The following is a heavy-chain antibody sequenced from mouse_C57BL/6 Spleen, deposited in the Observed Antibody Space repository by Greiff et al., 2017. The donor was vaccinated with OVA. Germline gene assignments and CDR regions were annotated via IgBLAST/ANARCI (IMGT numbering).Heavy chain of an antibody. Sequence: EVKVVESGPGMVKPSQSLSLTCTVTGYSITSGYDWHWIRHFPGNKLEWMGYISYSGSTNYNPSLKSRISITHDTSKNHFFLKLNSVTTEDTATYYCAREGLGTGYFDDWGQGTTLTVSS. CDR3: AREGLGTGYFDD. CDR1: GYSITSGYD. V-gene: IGHV3-1*01. CDR2: ISYSGST. D-gene: IGHD3-3*01. J-gene: IGHJ2*01.